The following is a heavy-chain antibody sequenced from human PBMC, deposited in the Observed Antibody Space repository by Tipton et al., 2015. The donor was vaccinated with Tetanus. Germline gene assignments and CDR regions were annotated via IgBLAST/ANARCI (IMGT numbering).Heavy chain of an antibody. CDR2: INHSGST. CDR3: ARDLEWSIDY. J-gene: IGHJ4*02. V-gene: IGHV4-34*01. Sequence: TLSLTCAVYGGSFSGYNWSWIRQPPGKGLEWIGDINHSGSTNYSPSLKSRVTISVDTSKNQFSLNLNSVTAADTAVYYCARDLEWSIDYWGQGTLATVSS. CDR1: GGSFSGYN. D-gene: IGHD3-3*01.